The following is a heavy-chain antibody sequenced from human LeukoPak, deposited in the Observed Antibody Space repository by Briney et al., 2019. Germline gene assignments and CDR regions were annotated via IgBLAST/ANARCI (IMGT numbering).Heavy chain of an antibody. Sequence: SETLSLTCTVSGGSISSYYWSWIRQPPGKGLEGIGYIYYSGSTNYNPSLKSRVTISVDTSKNQFSLKLSSVIAADTAMYYCARSRDGSGFAAYWGQGTQVTVSS. D-gene: IGHD3-22*01. J-gene: IGHJ4*02. CDR1: GGSISSYY. CDR2: IYYSGST. CDR3: ARSRDGSGFAAY. V-gene: IGHV4-59*12.